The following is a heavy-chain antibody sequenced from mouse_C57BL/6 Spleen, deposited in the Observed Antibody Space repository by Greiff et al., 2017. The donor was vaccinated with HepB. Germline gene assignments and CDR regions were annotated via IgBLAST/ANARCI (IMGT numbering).Heavy chain of an antibody. J-gene: IGHJ2*01. V-gene: IGHV3-6*01. CDR1: GYSITSGYY. CDR3: ASGYYPYY. CDR2: ISYDGSN. Sequence: DVQLQESGPGLVKPSQSLSLTCSVTGYSITSGYYWNWIRQFPGNKLEWMGYISYDGSNNYNPSLKNRISITRDTSKNQFFLKLNSVTTEDTATYYCASGYYPYYWGQGTTLTVSS. D-gene: IGHD2-3*01.